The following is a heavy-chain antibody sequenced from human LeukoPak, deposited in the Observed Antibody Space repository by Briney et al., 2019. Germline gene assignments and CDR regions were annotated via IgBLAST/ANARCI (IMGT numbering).Heavy chain of an antibody. CDR1: GYTFTYYY. CDR3: ARDQEDGSIWYRDYYQYYGLDV. CDR2: INPSGGST. V-gene: IGHV1-46*01. D-gene: IGHD6-13*01. Sequence: VASVKISCKASGYTFTYYYMHWVRQAPEQGLEWMGIINPSGGSTTYAQNFQGRVTMTKDTSTNTVYMELSSLRSEDTAIYYCARDQEDGSIWYRDYYQYYGLDVWGKGTTVTVSS. J-gene: IGHJ6*04.